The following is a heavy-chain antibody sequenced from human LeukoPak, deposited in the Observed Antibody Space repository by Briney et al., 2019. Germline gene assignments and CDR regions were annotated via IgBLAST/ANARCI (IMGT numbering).Heavy chain of an antibody. CDR2: IYTSGST. CDR3: ARVDPRSSKYYFDY. V-gene: IGHV4-4*07. CDR1: GGSISSYY. J-gene: IGHJ4*02. Sequence: PSETLSLTCTVSGGSISSYYWSWIRQPAGKGLEWIGRIYTSGSTNYNPSLKSRVTISVDTSKNQFSLKLSSVTAADTAVYYCARVDPRSSKYYFDYWGQGTLVTVSS.